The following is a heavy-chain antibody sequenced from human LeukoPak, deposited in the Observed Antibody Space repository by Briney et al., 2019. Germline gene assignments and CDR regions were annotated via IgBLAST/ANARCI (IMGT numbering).Heavy chain of an antibody. V-gene: IGHV3-30*18. CDR3: ANGDIFLGRERGGYFDY. J-gene: IGHJ4*02. Sequence: GRSLRLSCAASGFTFSSYGMHWVRQAPGKGLEWVAVISYDGSNKYYADSVKGRFTISRDNSKNTLYLQMNSLRAEDMAVYYCANGDIFLGRERGGYFDYWGQGTLVTVSS. CDR2: ISYDGSNK. CDR1: GFTFSSYG. D-gene: IGHD3-9*01.